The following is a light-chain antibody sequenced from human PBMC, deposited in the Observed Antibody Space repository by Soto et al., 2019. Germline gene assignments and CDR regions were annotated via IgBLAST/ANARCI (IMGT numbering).Light chain of an antibody. CDR1: EGVSSN. J-gene: IGKJ1*01. V-gene: IGKV3-15*01. CDR3: QQYSNWPQT. Sequence: EIVMTQSPATLSVSPGERATLSCRASEGVSSNLAWYQQRPGQAPRLLIYGASTRATGIPARFSGSGSGTEFTLTIYSLPSEDLAVYYCQQYSNWPQTFGQGTNVEIK. CDR2: GAS.